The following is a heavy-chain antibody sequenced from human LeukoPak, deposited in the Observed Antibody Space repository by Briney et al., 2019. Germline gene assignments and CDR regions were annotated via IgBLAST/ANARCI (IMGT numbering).Heavy chain of an antibody. D-gene: IGHD1-1*01. CDR1: GGSISSGGYS. J-gene: IGHJ5*02. CDR3: ARGGELERPYNWFDP. CDR2: IYHSGST. V-gene: IGHV4-30-2*01. Sequence: SETLSLTCAVSGGSISSGGYSWSWIRQPPGKGLEWIGYIYHSGSTYYNPSLKSRVTISVDRSKNQFSLKLSSVTAADTAVYYCARGGELERPYNWFDPWGQGTLVTVSS.